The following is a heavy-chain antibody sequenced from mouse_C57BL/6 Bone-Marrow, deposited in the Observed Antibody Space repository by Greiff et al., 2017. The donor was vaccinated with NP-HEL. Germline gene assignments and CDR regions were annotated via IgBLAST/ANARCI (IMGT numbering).Heavy chain of an antibody. J-gene: IGHJ3*01. CDR1: GFTFSSYA. V-gene: IGHV5-4*01. D-gene: IGHD1-1*01. Sequence: EVKVVESGGGLVKPGGSLKLSCAASGFTFSSYAMSWVRQTPEKRLEWVATISDGGSYTYYPDNVKGRFTISRDNAKNNLYLQMSHLKSEDTAMYYCARDGHYYGSEVAYWGQGTLVTVSA. CDR2: ISDGGSYT. CDR3: ARDGHYYGSEVAY.